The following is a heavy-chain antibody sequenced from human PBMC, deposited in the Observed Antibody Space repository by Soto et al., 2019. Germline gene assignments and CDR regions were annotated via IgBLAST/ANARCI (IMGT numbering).Heavy chain of an antibody. CDR2: ISYDGSNK. Sequence: PEVSLRFSCAASGFTFSSYAMHWVRQAPGKGLEWAAVISYDGSNKYYADSVKGRFTISRDNSKNTLYLQMNSLRAEDTAVYYCARDPRPYWGQGTLVTVSS. CDR3: ARDPRPY. CDR1: GFTFSSYA. J-gene: IGHJ4*02. V-gene: IGHV3-30-3*01. D-gene: IGHD6-25*01.